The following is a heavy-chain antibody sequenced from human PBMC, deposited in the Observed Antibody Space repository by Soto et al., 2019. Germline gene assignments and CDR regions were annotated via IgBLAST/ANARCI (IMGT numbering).Heavy chain of an antibody. Sequence: PGASLKISCKGSGYNFINHWIAWVRQMPGKGLELMGIVYPDDSATRYSTSFQGPFTISADKSISTAYLQWSSLESSDTAMYYCARPTYCISTHCSPVDYWGQGTLVTVSS. CDR3: ARPTYCISTHCSPVDY. CDR1: GYNFINHW. D-gene: IGHD2-2*01. CDR2: VYPDDSAT. V-gene: IGHV5-51*01. J-gene: IGHJ4*02.